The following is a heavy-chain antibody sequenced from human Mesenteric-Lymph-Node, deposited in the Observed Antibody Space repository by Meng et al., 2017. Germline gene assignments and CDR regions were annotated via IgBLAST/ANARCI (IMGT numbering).Heavy chain of an antibody. Sequence: GESLKISCAASGFTFSSYGMHWVRQAPGKGLEWVAVIWCDGSNKYYADSVKGRFTISRDNSKNTLYLQMNSLRAEDTAVYYCAREVGATVSAFDIWGQGTMVTVSS. V-gene: IGHV3-33*01. D-gene: IGHD1-26*01. CDR3: AREVGATVSAFDI. CDR1: GFTFSSYG. J-gene: IGHJ3*02. CDR2: IWCDGSNK.